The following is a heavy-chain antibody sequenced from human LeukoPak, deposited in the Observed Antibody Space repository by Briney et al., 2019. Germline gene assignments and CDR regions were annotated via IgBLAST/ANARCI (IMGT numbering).Heavy chain of an antibody. Sequence: SETLSLTCAVYGGSFSGYYWSWIRQPPGKGLEWIRYIYYSGSTNYNPSLKSRVTISVDTSKNQFSLKLSSVTAADTAVYYCARVGPWGSSSFYFDYWGQGTLVAVSS. D-gene: IGHD6-6*01. CDR2: IYYSGST. CDR1: GGSFSGYY. V-gene: IGHV4-59*01. J-gene: IGHJ4*02. CDR3: ARVGPWGSSSFYFDY.